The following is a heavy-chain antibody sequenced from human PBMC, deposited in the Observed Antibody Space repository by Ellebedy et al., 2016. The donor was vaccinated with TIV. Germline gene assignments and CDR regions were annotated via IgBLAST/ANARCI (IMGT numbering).Heavy chain of an antibody. CDR2: ISAYNGNT. D-gene: IGHD3-22*01. Sequence: ASVKVSXKASGYTFTSYGISWVRQAPGQGLEWMGWISAYNGNTNYAQKLQGRVTMTTDTSTSTAYMELRSLRSDDTAVYYCARAGYYDSSGYFDYWGQGTLVTVSS. V-gene: IGHV1-18*01. CDR1: GYTFTSYG. CDR3: ARAGYYDSSGYFDY. J-gene: IGHJ4*02.